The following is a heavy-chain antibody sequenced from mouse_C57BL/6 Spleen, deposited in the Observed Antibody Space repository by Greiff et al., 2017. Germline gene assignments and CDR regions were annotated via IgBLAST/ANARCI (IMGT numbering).Heavy chain of an antibody. V-gene: IGHV1-47*01. Sequence: QVQLQQSGAELVKPGASVKMSCKASGYTFTTYPIEWMKQNHGKSLEWIGNFHPYNDDTKSNEKFKGKATLTVEKSSSTGYVELSRITSDDSAVYYGAIHYSGSSGDYFDYGGQGTTLTVSS. CDR1: GYTFTTYP. CDR2: FHPYNDDT. D-gene: IGHD1-1*01. J-gene: IGHJ2*01. CDR3: AIHYSGSSGDYFDY.